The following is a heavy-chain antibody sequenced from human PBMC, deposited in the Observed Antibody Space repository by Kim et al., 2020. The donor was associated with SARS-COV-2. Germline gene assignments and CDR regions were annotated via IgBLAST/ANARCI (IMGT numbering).Heavy chain of an antibody. Sequence: DTSDRPPFQGQVTISADESISTAYLPWSSLKASDTAMYYCARGGLKGGFDYWGQGTLVTVSS. CDR3: ARGGLKGGFDY. J-gene: IGHJ4*02. V-gene: IGHV5-51*01. CDR2: DT. D-gene: IGHD3-16*01.